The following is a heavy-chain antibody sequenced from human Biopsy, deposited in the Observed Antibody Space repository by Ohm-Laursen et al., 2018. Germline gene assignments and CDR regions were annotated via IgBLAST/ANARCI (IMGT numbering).Heavy chain of an antibody. D-gene: IGHD6-19*01. V-gene: IGHV4-61*01. J-gene: IGHJ4*02. CDR2: IYSGGNT. CDR1: GDSLTSGPEN. CDR3: ARGRRTSGWPYFDS. Sequence: TLSLTWTVSGDSLTSGPENWSWIRQSPGQGLEYIRFIYSGGNTNYNPSLKNRVTMSVDTSKNQFYLKLYSVTAADTAVYYCARGRRTSGWPYFDSWGQGTLVTVSS.